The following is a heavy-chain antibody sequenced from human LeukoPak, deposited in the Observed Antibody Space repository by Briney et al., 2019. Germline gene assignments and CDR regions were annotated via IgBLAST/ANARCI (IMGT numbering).Heavy chain of an antibody. Sequence: SVKVSCKTSGYTFTGYYMHWVRQAPGQGLEWMGGIIPIFGTANYAQKLQGRVTITADESTSTAYMELSSLRSEDTAVYYCAIDGSGSYYSDAFDIWGQGTMVTVSS. D-gene: IGHD3-10*01. CDR3: AIDGSGSYYSDAFDI. CDR2: IIPIFGTA. V-gene: IGHV1-69*13. J-gene: IGHJ3*02. CDR1: GYTFTGYY.